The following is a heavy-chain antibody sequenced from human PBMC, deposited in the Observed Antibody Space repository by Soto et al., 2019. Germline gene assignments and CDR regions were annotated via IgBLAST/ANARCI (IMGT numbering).Heavy chain of an antibody. V-gene: IGHV4-31*03. CDR1: GGSITRCGYY. CDR3: ARDPAP. J-gene: IGHJ5*02. CDR2: IYNSGTT. Sequence: PSETLSLTCTVSGGSITRCGYYWSWIRQHPGKGLEWIGYIYNSGTTYYNPSLKSRVTISVDTSKNQFSLKLTSVTAADTAVYYCARDPAPWGQGTLVTVS.